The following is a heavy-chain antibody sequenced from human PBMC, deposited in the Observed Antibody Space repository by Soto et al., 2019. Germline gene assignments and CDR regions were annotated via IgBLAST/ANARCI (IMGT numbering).Heavy chain of an antibody. CDR1: GGSISSYY. D-gene: IGHD2-8*02. CDR2: IYYSGSS. CDR3: ARGGLVGSNWLDP. V-gene: IGHV4-59*01. J-gene: IGHJ5*02. Sequence: PSETLSLTCNVSGGSISSYYWRCIRQPPGKGLEGIGYIYYSGSSNYNPSLKSRVTISVDTSKNQFSLKLSSVTATDTAVYYCARGGLVGSNWLDPWAQGTLVPVSS.